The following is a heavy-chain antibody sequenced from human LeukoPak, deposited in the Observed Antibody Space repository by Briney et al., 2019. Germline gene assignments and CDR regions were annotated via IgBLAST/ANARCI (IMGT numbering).Heavy chain of an antibody. Sequence: SVKVSCKASGGTFSSYAISWVRQAPGQGLEWMGRIIPIFGIANYAQKFQGRVTITADKSTSTAYMELSSLRSEDTAVYYCAREDLSTVATGTSGTDVWGQGTTVTVSS. CDR1: GGTFSSYA. J-gene: IGHJ6*02. CDR3: AREDLSTVATGTSGTDV. CDR2: IIPIFGIA. D-gene: IGHD4-23*01. V-gene: IGHV1-69*04.